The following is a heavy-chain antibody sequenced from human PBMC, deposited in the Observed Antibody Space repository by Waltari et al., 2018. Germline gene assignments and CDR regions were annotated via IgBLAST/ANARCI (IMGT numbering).Heavy chain of an antibody. D-gene: IGHD6-6*01. CDR3: TRTIPLDSSSFPNYYYYMDV. CDR2: IYSGGST. Sequence: EVQLVESGGGLIQPGGSLRLSCAASGFTVSSNYMSWVRQAPGKGLEWVSVIYSGGSTYYADSVKGRFTISRDNSKNTLYLQMNSLRAEDTAVYYCTRTIPLDSSSFPNYYYYMDVWGKGTTVTISS. CDR1: GFTVSSNY. V-gene: IGHV3-53*01. J-gene: IGHJ6*03.